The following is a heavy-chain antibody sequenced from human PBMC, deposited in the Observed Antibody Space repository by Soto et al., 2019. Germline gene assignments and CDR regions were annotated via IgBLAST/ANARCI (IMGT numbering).Heavy chain of an antibody. CDR1: GGSISSYY. J-gene: IGHJ5*02. Sequence: SETLSLTCTVSGGSISSYYWSWIRQPPGKGLEWIGYIYYSGSTNYNPSLKSRVTISVDTSKNQFSLKLSSVTAADTAVYYCARGLGSVWFDPWGQGTLVPVSS. CDR3: ARGLGSVWFDP. V-gene: IGHV4-59*01. CDR2: IYYSGST. D-gene: IGHD4-17*01.